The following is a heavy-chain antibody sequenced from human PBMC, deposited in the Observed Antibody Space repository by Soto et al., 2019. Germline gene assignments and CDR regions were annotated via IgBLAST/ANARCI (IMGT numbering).Heavy chain of an antibody. D-gene: IGHD3-10*01. CDR2: ISGSGGST. V-gene: IGHV3-23*01. CDR1: GFTFSSYA. J-gene: IGHJ3*02. Sequence: GGSLRLSCAASGFTFSSYAMRWVRQAPGKGLEWVSAISGSGGSTYYADSVKGRFTISRDNSKNTLYLQMNSLRAEDTAVYYCAKDGATMVRGVIPDAFDIWGQGTMVTVSS. CDR3: AKDGATMVRGVIPDAFDI.